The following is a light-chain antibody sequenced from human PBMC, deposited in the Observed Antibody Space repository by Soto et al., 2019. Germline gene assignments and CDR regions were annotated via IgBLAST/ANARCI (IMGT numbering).Light chain of an antibody. CDR3: QQYDNFPLT. CDR1: QDISNY. Sequence: DIQMTQSPSSLSASVGDRVTITCQASQDISNYLNWYQQKPGKAPKLLIYAAFNLETGVPSRFSGSVSGTDFTFTISSLQPEDIATYYCQQYDNFPLTFGGGTKVEIK. J-gene: IGKJ4*01. CDR2: AAF. V-gene: IGKV1-33*01.